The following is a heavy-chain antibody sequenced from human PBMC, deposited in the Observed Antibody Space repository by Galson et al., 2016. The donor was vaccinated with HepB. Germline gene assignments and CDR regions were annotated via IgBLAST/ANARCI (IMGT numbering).Heavy chain of an antibody. D-gene: IGHD5/OR15-5a*01. V-gene: IGHV3-21*01. CDR1: GFTFSDYS. Sequence: LRLSCAASGFTFSDYSMHWVRQAPGKGLEWVSSISDSGSYIYYADSVKGRFTISRDNAKNSLYLQMNSLRAADTAVYYCARDLGDGVYHLAGGDFDYWGQGTLVTVSS. CDR3: ARDLGDGVYHLAGGDFDY. CDR2: ISDSGSYI. J-gene: IGHJ4*02.